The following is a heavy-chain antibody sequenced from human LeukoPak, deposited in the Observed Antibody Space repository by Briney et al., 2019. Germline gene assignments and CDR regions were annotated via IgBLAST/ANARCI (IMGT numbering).Heavy chain of an antibody. CDR1: GGFISTYY. Sequence: SETLSLTCTVSGGFISTYYWSWIRQPPGKGLEWIGYIHYSGGTNYNPSLKSRVTISVDTSKNQFSLKLSSVTAADTAVYYCAREQYDSSGYFFLDLWGRGTLVTVSS. J-gene: IGHJ2*01. CDR2: IHYSGGT. D-gene: IGHD3-22*01. V-gene: IGHV4-59*01. CDR3: AREQYDSSGYFFLDL.